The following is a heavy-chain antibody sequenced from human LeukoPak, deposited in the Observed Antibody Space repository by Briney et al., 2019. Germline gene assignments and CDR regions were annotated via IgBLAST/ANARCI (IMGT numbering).Heavy chain of an antibody. J-gene: IGHJ5*02. V-gene: IGHV4-34*01. Sequence: SETLSLTCAVYGGSFSGYYWSWIRQPPGKGLEWIGEINHSGSTNYNPSLKSRVTISVDTSKNQFSLKLSSVTAADTAVYYCARHGRGTYYYPPNRGNWFDPWGQGTLVTVSS. CDR2: INHSGST. CDR3: ARHGRGTYYYPPNRGNWFDP. CDR1: GGSFSGYY. D-gene: IGHD1-26*01.